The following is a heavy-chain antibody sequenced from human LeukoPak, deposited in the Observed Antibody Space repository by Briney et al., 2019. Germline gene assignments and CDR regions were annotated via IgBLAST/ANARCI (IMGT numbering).Heavy chain of an antibody. CDR2: INPTGGST. V-gene: IGHV1-46*01. Sequence: ASVKVSCMASGYTFTTYHMHWVRQAPGQGLEWMGIINPTGGSTSYAQKFQGRVTMTRDTSTNTVYMELSSLRSEDTALYYCARLPHNSWSDTYQSFDHWGEGTLVTVSS. D-gene: IGHD3-16*01. CDR1: GYTFTTYH. CDR3: ARLPHNSWSDTYQSFDH. J-gene: IGHJ4*02.